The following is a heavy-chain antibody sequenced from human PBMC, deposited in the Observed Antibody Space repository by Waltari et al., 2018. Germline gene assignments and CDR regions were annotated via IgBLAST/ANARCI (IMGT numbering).Heavy chain of an antibody. Sequence: EVHLVESGGGFVQPGGSLRLSCAASAFTFNIYTMSWLRQAPGKGVEGIAYISSSSSAIYHADSVEGRFTISRDNAKNSLYLQMSSLRAEDTAVYYCARHLRPYCVGDCYSGLAYWGQGTLVTVSS. J-gene: IGHJ4*02. CDR3: ARHLRPYCVGDCYSGLAY. CDR2: ISSSSSAI. CDR1: AFTFNIYT. D-gene: IGHD2-21*01. V-gene: IGHV3-48*04.